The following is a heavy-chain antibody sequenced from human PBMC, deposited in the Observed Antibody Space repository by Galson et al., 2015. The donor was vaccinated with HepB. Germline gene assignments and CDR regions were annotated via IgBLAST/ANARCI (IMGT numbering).Heavy chain of an antibody. V-gene: IGHV3-21*01. D-gene: IGHD5-12*01. CDR2: ISSSSSYI. Sequence: SLRLSCAASGFTFSSYSMNWVRQAPGKGLKWVSSISSSSSYIYYADSVKGRFTISRDNAKNSLYLQMNSLRAEDTAVYYCARDQGASGYDLSPYYYYGMDVWGQGTTVTVSS. J-gene: IGHJ6*02. CDR1: GFTFSSYS. CDR3: ARDQGASGYDLSPYYYYGMDV.